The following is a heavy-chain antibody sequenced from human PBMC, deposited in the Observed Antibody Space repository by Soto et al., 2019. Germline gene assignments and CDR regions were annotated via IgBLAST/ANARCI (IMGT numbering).Heavy chain of an antibody. D-gene: IGHD2-2*01. CDR2: IRSKANSYAT. V-gene: IGHV3-73*01. CDR3: TSPSCSGTSCYAFDY. J-gene: IGHJ4*02. CDR1: GFTFSGSA. Sequence: PGGSLRLSCAASGFTFSGSAMHWVRQASGKGLEWVGRIRSKANSYATAYAASVKGRFTISRDDSRNMAYLQMDSLKTEDTAVYYFTSPSCSGTSCYAFDYWGQGTRVTVPS.